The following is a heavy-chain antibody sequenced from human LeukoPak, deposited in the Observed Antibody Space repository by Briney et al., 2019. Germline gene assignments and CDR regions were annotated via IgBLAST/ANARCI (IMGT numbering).Heavy chain of an antibody. CDR3: ARGPPPLGAAAMLAFDY. J-gene: IGHJ4*02. D-gene: IGHD2-2*01. Sequence: PSETLSLTCTVSGGSISGYYWSWIRQPAGKGLEWIGRIYSSGSTNYDPSFKSRLTMSVDTSKNQFSLKVSSVTAADTAVYYCARGPPPLGAAAMLAFDYWGQGTLVTVSS. CDR2: IYSSGST. V-gene: IGHV4-4*07. CDR1: GGSISGYY.